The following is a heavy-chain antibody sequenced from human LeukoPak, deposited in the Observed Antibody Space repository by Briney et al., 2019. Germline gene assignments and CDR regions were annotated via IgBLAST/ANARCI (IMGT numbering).Heavy chain of an antibody. D-gene: IGHD5-12*01. CDR2: IYYSGST. Sequence: PSQTLSLTCTVSGGSISSGGYYWSWIRQHPGKGLEWIGYIYYSGSTYYNPSLKSRVIISVDRSKNQFSLNLTSVTAADTAVYYCAAGGYSNFFDPWGQGTLVTVSS. J-gene: IGHJ5*02. CDR1: GGSISSGGYY. V-gene: IGHV4-31*03. CDR3: AAGGYSNFFDP.